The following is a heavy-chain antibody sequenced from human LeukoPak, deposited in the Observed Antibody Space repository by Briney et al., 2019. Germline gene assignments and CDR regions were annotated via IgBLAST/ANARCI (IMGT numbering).Heavy chain of an antibody. J-gene: IGHJ4*02. V-gene: IGHV3-7*01. D-gene: IGHD6-13*01. CDR1: GFTFSSYW. Sequence: PGGSLRLSCAASGFTFSSYWMSWVRQAPGKGLEWVANIKQDGSEKYYADSVKGRFTISRDNSKNTLYLQMNSLRAEDTAVYYCASPNSSSWYAPFDYWGQGTLVTVSS. CDR2: IKQDGSEK. CDR3: ASPNSSSWYAPFDY.